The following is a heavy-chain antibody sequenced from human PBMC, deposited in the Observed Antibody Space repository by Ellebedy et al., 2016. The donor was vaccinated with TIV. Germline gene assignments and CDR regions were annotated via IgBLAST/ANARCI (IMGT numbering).Heavy chain of an antibody. CDR1: DGSIRSYH. J-gene: IGHJ4*02. CDR2: FHYSGTT. CDR3: ARTSTMVRGALDY. Sequence: SETLSLTXTVSDGSIRSYHWSWIRKSPGKGLEWIGYFHYSGTTNYNPSLKSRLSISVDTSKNQFSLNLSSVTAADTGVYYCARTSTMVRGALDYWGQGTLVTVSS. D-gene: IGHD3-10*01. V-gene: IGHV4-59*01.